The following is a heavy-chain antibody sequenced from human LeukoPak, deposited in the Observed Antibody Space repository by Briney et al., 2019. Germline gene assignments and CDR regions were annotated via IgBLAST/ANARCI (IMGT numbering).Heavy chain of an antibody. CDR2: ISAYNGYT. CDR3: AKVESKSGSYPDY. D-gene: IGHD1-26*01. V-gene: IGHV1-18*01. CDR1: GYSFTNYG. J-gene: IGHJ4*02. Sequence: ASVKVSCKASGYSFTNYGISWVRQAPGQGLEWMGWISAYNGYTHFAQKFQGRVTMTTDTSTSTAYMELRSLRSDDTAVYYCAKVESKSGSYPDYWGQGTLVTVSS.